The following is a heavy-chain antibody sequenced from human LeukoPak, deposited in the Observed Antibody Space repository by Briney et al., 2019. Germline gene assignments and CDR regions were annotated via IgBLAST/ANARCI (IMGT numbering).Heavy chain of an antibody. D-gene: IGHD2-15*01. CDR3: ARDANPLYCSGGSCQVDY. V-gene: IGHV3-21*01. J-gene: IGHJ4*02. CDR2: ISSSSSYI. Sequence: GGSLRLSCAASGFTFSSYSMNWVRQAPGKGLEWVSSISSSSSYIYYADSVKGRFTISRDNAKNSLYLQMNSLRAEDTAVYYCARDANPLYCSGGSCQVDYWGQGTLVTVSS. CDR1: GFTFSSYS.